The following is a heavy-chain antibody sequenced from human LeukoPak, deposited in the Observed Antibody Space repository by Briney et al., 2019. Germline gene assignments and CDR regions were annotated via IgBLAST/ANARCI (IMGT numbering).Heavy chain of an antibody. J-gene: IGHJ4*02. CDR1: GFTFSSYS. CDR3: AKDIMPAARPDPS. D-gene: IGHD6-6*01. CDR2: ISSSSSYI. Sequence: PGGSLRLSCAASGFTFSSYSMNWVRQAPGKGLEWVSSISSSSSYIYYADSVKGRFTISRDNAKNSLYLQMNSLRTEDTALYYCAKDIMPAARPDPSWGQGTLVTVSS. V-gene: IGHV3-21*04.